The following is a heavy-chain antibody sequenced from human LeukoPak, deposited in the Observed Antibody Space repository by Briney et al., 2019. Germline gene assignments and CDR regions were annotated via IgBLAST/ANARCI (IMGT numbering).Heavy chain of an antibody. CDR3: ARDIGSTGVARFDP. V-gene: IGHV3-21*01. Sequence: PGGSLRLSCAASGFTFSSYSMNWVRQAPGKGLEWVSSISSSSSYIYYADSVKGRFTISRDNAQNSLYLQMNSLRAEDTAVYYCARDIGSTGVARFDPWGQGTLVTVSS. CDR1: GFTFSSYS. J-gene: IGHJ5*02. CDR2: ISSSSSYI. D-gene: IGHD7-27*01.